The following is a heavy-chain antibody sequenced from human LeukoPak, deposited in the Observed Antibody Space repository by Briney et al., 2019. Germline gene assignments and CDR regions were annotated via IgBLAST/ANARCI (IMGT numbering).Heavy chain of an antibody. CDR2: MNPNSGNT. Sequence: ASVKVPCKASGYTFTSYDINWVRQATGQGLEWMGWMNPNSGNTGYAQKFQGRVTMTRNTSISTAYMELSSLRSEDTAVYCCASGIAAAGTCFDYWGQGTLVTVSS. V-gene: IGHV1-8*01. CDR1: GYTFTSYD. CDR3: ASGIAAAGTCFDY. J-gene: IGHJ4*02. D-gene: IGHD6-13*01.